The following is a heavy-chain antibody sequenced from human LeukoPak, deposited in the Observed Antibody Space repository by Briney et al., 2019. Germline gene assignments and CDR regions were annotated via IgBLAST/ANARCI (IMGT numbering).Heavy chain of an antibody. CDR2: TSTSGGST. J-gene: IGHJ4*02. V-gene: IGHV3-23*01. CDR1: AFTFSSYA. CDR3: ATARGGY. Sequence: GGSLRLPCAASAFTFSSYAMNWVRQAPGKGLEWVSGTSTSGGSTYYADSVKGRFTISRDNSKNTLSLQMTSLRAEDTAVYYCATARGGYWGQGTLVTVSS. D-gene: IGHD2-15*01.